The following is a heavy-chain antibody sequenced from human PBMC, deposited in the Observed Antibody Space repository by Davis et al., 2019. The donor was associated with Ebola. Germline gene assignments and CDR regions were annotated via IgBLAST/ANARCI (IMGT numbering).Heavy chain of an antibody. D-gene: IGHD5-18*01. CDR1: GFTFSSYS. V-gene: IGHV3-30*03. J-gene: IGHJ3*02. CDR3: AIEGHGLPI. CDR2: ISYDGSNK. Sequence: GESLKISCAASGFTFSSYSMNWVRQAPGKGLEWVAVISYDGSNKYYADSVKDRFTISRDNSKNTLYLQMNSLRAEDTAVYYCAIEGHGLPIWGQGTMVTVSS.